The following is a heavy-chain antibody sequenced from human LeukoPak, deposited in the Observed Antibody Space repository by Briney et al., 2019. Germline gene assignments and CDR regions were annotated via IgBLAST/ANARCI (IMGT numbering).Heavy chain of an antibody. CDR1: GFSFTEYA. Sequence: GGSLRLSCAASGFSFTEYAMHWVRQTPGKGLEWVIVISHDGRNKNYADSVRGRFTISRDNSKNTLYLQMNSLRDEDTALYYCAKDRMGSLSLYFQHWGQGTLVTVSS. V-gene: IGHV3-30*04. CDR2: ISHDGRNK. D-gene: IGHD2-8*01. CDR3: AKDRMGSLSLYFQH. J-gene: IGHJ1*01.